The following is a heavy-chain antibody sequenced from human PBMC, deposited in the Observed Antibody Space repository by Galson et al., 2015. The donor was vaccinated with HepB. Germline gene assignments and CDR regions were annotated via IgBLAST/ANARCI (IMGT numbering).Heavy chain of an antibody. J-gene: IGHJ6*03. D-gene: IGHD2-15*01. CDR2: IYTSGST. CDR3: ARDGGSSYYYYMDV. V-gene: IGHV4-61*02. CDR1: GGSISSGSYY. Sequence: TLSLTCTVSGGSISSGSYYWSWIRQPAGKGLEWIGRIYTSGSTNYNPSLKSRVTMSVDTSKDQFSLKLSSVTAADTAVYYCARDGGSSYYYYMDVWGKGTTVTVSS.